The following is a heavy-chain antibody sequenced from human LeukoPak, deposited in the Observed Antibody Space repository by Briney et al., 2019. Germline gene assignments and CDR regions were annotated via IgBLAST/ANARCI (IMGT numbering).Heavy chain of an antibody. J-gene: IGHJ4*02. CDR3: ATSQNPTYYFDY. CDR1: GFTVSDNY. Sequence: GGSLRLSCAASGFTVSDNYMTWVRQAPGKGLEWVSAISGSGGSTYYADSVKGRFTISRDNSKNTLYLQMNSLRAEDTAVYYCATSQNPTYYFDYWGQGTLVTVSS. CDR2: ISGSGGST. V-gene: IGHV3-23*01.